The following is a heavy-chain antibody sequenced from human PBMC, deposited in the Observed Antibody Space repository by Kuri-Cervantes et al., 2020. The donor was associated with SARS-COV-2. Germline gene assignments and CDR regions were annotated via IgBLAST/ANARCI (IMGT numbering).Heavy chain of an antibody. V-gene: IGHV4-30-4*02. D-gene: IGHD2-15*01. J-gene: IGHJ4*02. CDR1: GGSISSGDYY. Sequence: SETLSLTCTVSGGSISSGDYYWSWIRQPPGKGLEWIGYIYYSGSTYYNPSLKSRVTISVDTSKNQFSLKLSSVTAADTAIYYCAKLFGVVVAGTLDYWGQGALVTVSS. CDR2: IYYSGST. CDR3: AKLFGVVVAGTLDY.